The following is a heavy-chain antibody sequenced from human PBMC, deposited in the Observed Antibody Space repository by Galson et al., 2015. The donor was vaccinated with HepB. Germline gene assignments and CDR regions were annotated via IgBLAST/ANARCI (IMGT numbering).Heavy chain of an antibody. V-gene: IGHV3-53*01. CDR2: IYSVGTT. D-gene: IGHD2-15*01. J-gene: IGHJ4*02. CDR3: LGFPGY. CDR1: GFTVTKNH. Sequence: LRLSCAASGFTVTKNHMTWVRQAPGKGLEWLSIIYSVGTTYYADSVKGRFTVSRDNSKNTLYLQMNCLRAEDTAIYYCLGFPGYWGQGTLVTVSS.